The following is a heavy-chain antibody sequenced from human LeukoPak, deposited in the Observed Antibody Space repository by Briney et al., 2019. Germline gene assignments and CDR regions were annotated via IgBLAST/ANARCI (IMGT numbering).Heavy chain of an antibody. D-gene: IGHD6-19*01. V-gene: IGHV4-59*08. J-gene: IGHJ4*02. CDR1: GGSISSYY. Sequence: PSETLSLTCTVSGGSISSYYWSWIRQPPGKGLEWIGYIYYSGSTNYNPSLKSRVTISVDTSKNQFSLKLSSVTAADTAVYYCARRGYSSGWLFDYWGQGTLVTVSS. CDR2: IYYSGST. CDR3: ARRGYSSGWLFDY.